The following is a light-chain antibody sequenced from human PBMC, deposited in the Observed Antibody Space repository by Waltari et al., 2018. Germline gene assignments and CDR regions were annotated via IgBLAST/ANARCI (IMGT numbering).Light chain of an antibody. CDR3: QQYNSYLLT. J-gene: IGKJ4*01. Sequence: DIQMTQSPSTLSASVGDRVTITCRASQSISSWLAWYQQKPGKAPKLLIYNASSLESGVPSRFSGSGSGTEFTLTISSLQPDDFATYYCQQYNSYLLTFGGGTRVEIK. CDR2: NAS. V-gene: IGKV1-5*03. CDR1: QSISSW.